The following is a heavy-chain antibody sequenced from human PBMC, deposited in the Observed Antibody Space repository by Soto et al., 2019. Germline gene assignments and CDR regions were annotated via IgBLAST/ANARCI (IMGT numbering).Heavy chain of an antibody. CDR1: GFTFSSYS. D-gene: IGHD3-3*01. V-gene: IGHV3-21*01. CDR2: ISSSSSYI. CDR3: ATSYDFWSGYYWAPGAFDI. Sequence: EVQLVESGGGLVQPGGSLRLSCAASGFTFSSYSMNWVRQAPGKGLEWVSSISSSSSYIYYADSVKGRFTISRDNAKNSLYLQMNSLRAEDTAVYYCATSYDFWSGYYWAPGAFDIWGQGTMVTVSS. J-gene: IGHJ3*02.